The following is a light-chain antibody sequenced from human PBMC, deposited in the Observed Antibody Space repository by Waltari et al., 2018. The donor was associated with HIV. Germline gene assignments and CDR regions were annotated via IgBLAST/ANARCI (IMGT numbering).Light chain of an antibody. CDR3: GTWDSSLNAGV. Sequence: QSMLTQPPSVSAAPGPKVTISCSRRSSNLGNDFVSWYQHLPGAAPKLVIYDNDNRPSGIPDRFSGYKSGASATLVITELQTGDEGDYYCGTWDSSLNAGVLGGGTKLTVL. CDR2: DND. V-gene: IGLV1-51*01. J-gene: IGLJ3*02. CDR1: SSNLGNDF.